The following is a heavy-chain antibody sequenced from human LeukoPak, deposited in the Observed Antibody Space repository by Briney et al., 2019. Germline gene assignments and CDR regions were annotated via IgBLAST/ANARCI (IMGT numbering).Heavy chain of an antibody. Sequence: PGGSLRLSCAASGFTFSSYGMHWVRQAPGKGLEWVAFIRYDGNNKYYADSVKGRFTISRDNSKNTLYLQMSSLRAEDTTVYYCAREGHDYGDYAYYFDYWGQGTLVTVSS. CDR3: AREGHDYGDYAYYFDY. D-gene: IGHD4-17*01. J-gene: IGHJ4*02. CDR1: GFTFSSYG. CDR2: IRYDGNNK. V-gene: IGHV3-30*02.